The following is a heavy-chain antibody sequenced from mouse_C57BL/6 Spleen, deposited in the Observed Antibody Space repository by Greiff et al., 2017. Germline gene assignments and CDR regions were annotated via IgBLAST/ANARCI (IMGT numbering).Heavy chain of an antibody. D-gene: IGHD3-3*01. Sequence: QVQLQQSGPELVKPGASVKISCKASGYAFSSSWMNWVKQRPGKGLEWIGRIYPGDGDTNYNGKFKGKATLTADKSSSTAYMQLSSLASEDSAVCFCARWGDGDYWGQGTTLTVSS. J-gene: IGHJ2*01. V-gene: IGHV1-82*01. CDR1: GYAFSSSW. CDR2: IYPGDGDT. CDR3: ARWGDGDY.